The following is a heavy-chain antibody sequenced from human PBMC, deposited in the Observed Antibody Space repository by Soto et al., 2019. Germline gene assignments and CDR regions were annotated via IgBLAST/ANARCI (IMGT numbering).Heavy chain of an antibody. V-gene: IGHV1-69*02. J-gene: IGHJ4*02. Sequence: QVQLVQSGAEVKKPGSSVKVSCKASGGTFSSYTISWVRQAPGQGLEWMGRIIPILGIANYAQEFQGRVTISADKSMSTAYMELSSLRSEDTAVYYCATYRPTSTEAYFDYWGQGTLVTVSS. CDR1: GGTFSSYT. D-gene: IGHD4-17*01. CDR3: ATYRPTSTEAYFDY. CDR2: IIPILGIA.